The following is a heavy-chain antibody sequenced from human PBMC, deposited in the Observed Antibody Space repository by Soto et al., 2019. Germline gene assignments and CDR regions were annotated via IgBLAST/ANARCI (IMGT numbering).Heavy chain of an antibody. V-gene: IGHV1-3*01. Sequence: ASVKVSCKASGYTFTSYAMHWVRQAPGQRLEWMGWINAGNGNTKYSQKFQSRVTITRDTSASTAYKKQSSLRSEDKAVYYCATGTLLRGKFDYWGQGTLVTVSS. CDR3: ATGTLLRGKFDY. D-gene: IGHD1-1*01. CDR1: GYTFTSYA. CDR2: INAGNGNT. J-gene: IGHJ4*02.